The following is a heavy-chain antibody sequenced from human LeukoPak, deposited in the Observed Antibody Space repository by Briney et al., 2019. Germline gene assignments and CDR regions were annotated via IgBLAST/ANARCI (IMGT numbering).Heavy chain of an antibody. CDR1: GYTFTSYG. J-gene: IGHJ4*02. D-gene: IGHD3-9*01. CDR3: ARVTDYDILTGYYRGGPANRYYSDY. V-gene: IGHV1-18*01. CDR2: ISAYNGNT. Sequence: ASVKVSCKASGYTFTSYGISWVRQAPGQGLEWMGWISAYNGNTNYAQKLQGRVTMTTDTSTSTAYMELRSLRSDDTAVCYCARVTDYDILTGYYRGGPANRYYSDYWGQGTLVTVSS.